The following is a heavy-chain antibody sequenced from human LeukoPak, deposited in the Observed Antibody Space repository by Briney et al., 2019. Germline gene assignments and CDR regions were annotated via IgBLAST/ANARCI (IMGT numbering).Heavy chain of an antibody. J-gene: IGHJ4*02. D-gene: IGHD3-10*01. CDR2: IYYSGST. V-gene: IGHV4-30-4*01. Sequence: PSQPLSLPCTVSGDSFSRGDYYWRWIRKPPGKGLVWFGCIYYSGSTYYNPSLMSLVSISVDTSKNQFSLKLSSVTAADTSVYYCAIEDGVEGSGGYYDYWGQGTLVTVSS. CDR1: GDSFSRGDYY. CDR3: AIEDGVEGSGGYYDY.